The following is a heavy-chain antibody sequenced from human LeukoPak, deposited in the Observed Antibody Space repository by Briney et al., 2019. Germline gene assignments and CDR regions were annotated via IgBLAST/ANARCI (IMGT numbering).Heavy chain of an antibody. CDR2: ISGSGGST. D-gene: IGHD5-18*01. J-gene: IGHJ4*02. Sequence: QPGGSLRLSCAASGFTFSSYAMSWVRQAPGKGLEWVSAISGSGGSTYYADSVKGRFTISRDNSKNTLYLQMNNLRPEDTAVYYCAKDPRYVDTAMKPLYYFDYWGQGTLVTVSS. CDR1: GFTFSSYA. CDR3: AKDPRYVDTAMKPLYYFDY. V-gene: IGHV3-23*01.